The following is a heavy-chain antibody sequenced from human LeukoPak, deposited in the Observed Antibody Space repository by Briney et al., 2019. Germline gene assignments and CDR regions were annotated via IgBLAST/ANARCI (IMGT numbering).Heavy chain of an antibody. CDR2: IIPIFGTA. J-gene: IGHJ4*02. Sequence: SVKVSCKASGGTFSSYAISWVRQAPGQGLEWMGGIIPIFGTANYAQKFQGRVTITTDESTSTAYMELSSLRSEDTAVYYCARDLLRGRIQLGIFDYWGQGTLVTVSS. CDR1: GGTFSSYA. CDR3: ARDLLRGRIQLGIFDY. V-gene: IGHV1-69*05. D-gene: IGHD7-27*01.